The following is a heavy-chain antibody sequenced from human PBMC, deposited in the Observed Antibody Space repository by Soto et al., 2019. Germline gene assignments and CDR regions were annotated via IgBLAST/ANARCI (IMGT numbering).Heavy chain of an antibody. CDR1: GIAFNIYN. CDR3: AKEGTRASFDS. J-gene: IGHJ4*02. Sequence: QAQLVESGGGVVQPGRSLRLSCAASGIAFNIYNIHWVRQAPGKGLEWVAVMSVDGYTKYYGDSVKGRFSISRDNSKKMVYLQMNNLRPEYTAVYFCAKEGTRASFDSWGQGTPVTVS. V-gene: IGHV3-30*18. CDR2: MSVDGYTK.